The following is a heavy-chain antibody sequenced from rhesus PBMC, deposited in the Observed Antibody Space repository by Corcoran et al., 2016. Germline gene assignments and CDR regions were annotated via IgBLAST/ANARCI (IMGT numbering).Heavy chain of an antibody. CDR3: ARVRSYNSGYYTFDY. D-gene: IGHD3-28*01. Sequence: VQLQESGPGVVKPSETLSLTCAVSGGSISSGYDWTWIRQPPGKGLEWIGYIYGSSGTTKYNPSLNNGVTLSKDASKNQFSLKLSSVTAADTAVYYCARVRSYNSGYYTFDYWGQGVLVTVSS. V-gene: IGHV4-76*01. J-gene: IGHJ4*01. CDR1: GGSISSGYD. CDR2: IYGSSGTT.